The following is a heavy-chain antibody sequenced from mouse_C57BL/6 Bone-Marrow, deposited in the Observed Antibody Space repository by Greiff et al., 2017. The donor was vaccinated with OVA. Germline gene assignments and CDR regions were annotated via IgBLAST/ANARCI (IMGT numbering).Heavy chain of an antibody. V-gene: IGHV1-19*01. CDR3: ANYGRYFDY. CDR1: GYTFTDYY. J-gene: IGHJ2*01. CDR2: INPYNGGT. D-gene: IGHD1-1*01. Sequence: EVQLQESGPVLVKPGASVKMSCKASGYTFTDYYMNWVKQSHGKSLEWIGVINPYNGGTSYNQKFKGKATLTVDKSSSTAYMELNSLTSEDSAVYYCANYGRYFDYWGQGTTLTVSS.